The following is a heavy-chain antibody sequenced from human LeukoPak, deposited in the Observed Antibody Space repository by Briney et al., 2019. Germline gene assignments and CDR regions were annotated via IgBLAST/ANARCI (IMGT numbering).Heavy chain of an antibody. V-gene: IGHV1-18*04. CDR1: GYTFTGYY. J-gene: IGHJ4*02. Sequence: GASVKVSCKASGYTFTGYYMHWVRQAPGQGLEWMGWISAYNGNTNYAQKLQGRVTMTTDTSTSTAYMELRSLRSDDTAVYYCARGSDSSGYGDFDYWGQGTLVTVSS. D-gene: IGHD3-22*01. CDR2: ISAYNGNT. CDR3: ARGSDSSGYGDFDY.